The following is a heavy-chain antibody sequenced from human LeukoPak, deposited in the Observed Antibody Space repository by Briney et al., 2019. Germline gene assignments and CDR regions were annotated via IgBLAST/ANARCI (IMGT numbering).Heavy chain of an antibody. D-gene: IGHD3-22*01. Sequence: HPGRSLRLSCAASGFTFSSYGMHWVRQAPGKGLEWVAVISYDGSDKYYADSVKGRFTISRDNSKNTLNLQMNSLRAEDTAVYYCAKDRNDTQKGLYYFDYWGQGTLVTVSS. J-gene: IGHJ4*02. V-gene: IGHV3-30*18. CDR2: ISYDGSDK. CDR1: GFTFSSYG. CDR3: AKDRNDTQKGLYYFDY.